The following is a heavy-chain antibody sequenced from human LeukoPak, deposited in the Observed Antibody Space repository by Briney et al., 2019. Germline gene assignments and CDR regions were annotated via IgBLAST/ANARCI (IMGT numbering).Heavy chain of an antibody. V-gene: IGHV3-23*01. J-gene: IGHJ4*02. Sequence: GGSLRLSCLTSGFTLSTNAMSWVRQAPGKGLEWISGISGSGASTYYADSVKGRFTISRDDSRNTLYLQMNSLRGDDAAVYYCAKDVGKWESLHFFDYWGQGTLVTVSS. CDR2: ISGSGAST. D-gene: IGHD1-26*01. CDR3: AKDVGKWESLHFFDY. CDR1: GFTLSTNA.